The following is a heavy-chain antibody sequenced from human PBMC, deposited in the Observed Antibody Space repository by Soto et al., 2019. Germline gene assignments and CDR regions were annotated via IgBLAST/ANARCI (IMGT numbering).Heavy chain of an antibody. CDR3: GRYDYRHSLYGVDV. V-gene: IGHV4-34*01. CDR2: VDHRGST. J-gene: IGHJ6*01. D-gene: IGHD1-1*01. Sequence: PSETLSLTFVVSGGSFSGFYWSWIRQAPGMGLEWNGEVDHRGSTSYNPSLRGRATISIDTSKNHFSLEVPSVTAADTAVYFCGRYDYRHSLYGVDVWGRGIPVTVSS. CDR1: GGSFSGFY.